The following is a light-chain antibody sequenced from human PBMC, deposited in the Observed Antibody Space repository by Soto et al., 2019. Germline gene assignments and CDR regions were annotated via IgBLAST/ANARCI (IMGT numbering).Light chain of an antibody. Sequence: QSVLTQPASVSASPGQSITISCTGTSGDVGGYNYVSWYQQHPGKAPKLLIYDVSNRPSGVSDRFSGSKSGDTASLTISGLQAEDEADYYCSSYTSSNTFVFGTGTKVTVL. CDR2: DVS. V-gene: IGLV2-14*01. J-gene: IGLJ1*01. CDR3: SSYTSSNTFV. CDR1: SGDVGGYNY.